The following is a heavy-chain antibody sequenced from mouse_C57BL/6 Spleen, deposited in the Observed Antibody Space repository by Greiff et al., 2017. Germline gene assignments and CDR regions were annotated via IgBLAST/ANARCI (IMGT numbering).Heavy chain of an antibody. CDR1: GFTFSSYA. J-gene: IGHJ3*01. V-gene: IGHV5-4*01. CDR2: ISDGGSYT. D-gene: IGHD2-14*01. CDR3: ARGYY. Sequence: VQLKESGGGLVKPGGSLKLSCAASGFTFSSYAMSWVRQTPEKRLEWVATISDGGSYTYYPDNVKGRFTISRDNAKNNLYLQMSHLKSEDTAMYYCARGYYWGQGTLVTVSA.